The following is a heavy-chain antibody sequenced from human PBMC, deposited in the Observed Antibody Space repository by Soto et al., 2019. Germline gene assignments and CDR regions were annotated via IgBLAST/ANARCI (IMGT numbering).Heavy chain of an antibody. D-gene: IGHD4-4*01. CDR2: ISSSGSTI. CDR1: GFTFSSYE. V-gene: IGHV3-48*03. CDR3: AGSTVTTSY. Sequence: PGGSLRLSCAASGFTFSSYEMNWVRQAPGEGLEWVSYISSSGSTIYYADSVKGRFTISRDNAKNSLYLQMNSLRAEDTAVYYCAGSTVTTSYWGQGTLVTVSS. J-gene: IGHJ4*02.